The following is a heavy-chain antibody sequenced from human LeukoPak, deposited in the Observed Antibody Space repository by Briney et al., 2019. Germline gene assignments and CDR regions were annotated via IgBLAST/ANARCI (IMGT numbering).Heavy chain of an antibody. V-gene: IGHV3-23*01. D-gene: IGHD5-12*01. CDR2: ISGSGGST. J-gene: IGHJ4*02. Sequence: PGGSLRLSCAASGFTFSSYATSWVRQAPGKGLEWVSAISGSGGSTYYADSVKGRFTISRDNSKNTLYLQMNSLRAEDTAVYYCARSPDIVAMIFDYWGQGTLVTVSS. CDR3: ARSPDIVAMIFDY. CDR1: GFTFSSYA.